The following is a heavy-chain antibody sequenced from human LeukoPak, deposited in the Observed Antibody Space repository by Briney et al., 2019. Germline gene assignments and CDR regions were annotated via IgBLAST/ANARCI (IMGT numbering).Heavy chain of an antibody. J-gene: IGHJ6*02. CDR2: ITNTGNT. D-gene: IGHD3-10*01. CDR3: ARKTPGTSVDV. CDR1: GDSISNSAYY. Sequence: PSETLSLTCTVSGDSISNSAYYWVRIRQPPGKGLEWIGTITNTGNTYSNPSLKSRVTISIDTSKTQISLKLSSVTAADTAVFYCARKTPGTSVDVWGQGAPVTVSS. V-gene: IGHV4-39*01.